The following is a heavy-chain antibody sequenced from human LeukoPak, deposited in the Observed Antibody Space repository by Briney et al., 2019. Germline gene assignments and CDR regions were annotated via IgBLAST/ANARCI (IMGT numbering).Heavy chain of an antibody. CDR3: AAEQQPPGNYYYYGMDV. CDR2: IVVGSGNT. D-gene: IGHD6-13*01. CDR1: GYTFTTYD. Sequence: SVKVSCKASGYTFTTYDISWVRQAPGQGLEWIGWIVVGSGNTNYAQKFQERVTITRDMSTSTAYMELSSLRSEDTAVYYCAAEQQPPGNYYYYGMDVWGQGTTVTVSS. V-gene: IGHV1-58*02. J-gene: IGHJ6*02.